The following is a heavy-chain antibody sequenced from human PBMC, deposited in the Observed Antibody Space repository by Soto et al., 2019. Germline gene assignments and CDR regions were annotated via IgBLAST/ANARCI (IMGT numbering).Heavy chain of an antibody. V-gene: IGHV4-30-4*01. J-gene: IGHJ5*02. CDR2: IYYSGST. Sequence: QVQLQESGPGLVKPSQTLSLTCTVSGGSISSGDYYWSWIRQPPGKGLEWIGYIYYSGSTYYNPSRKSRVTISVDTSKNQFSLKLSSVTAADTAVYYCARGLSLDPNWFDPWGQGTLVTVSS. CDR3: ARGLSLDPNWFDP. CDR1: GGSISSGDYY.